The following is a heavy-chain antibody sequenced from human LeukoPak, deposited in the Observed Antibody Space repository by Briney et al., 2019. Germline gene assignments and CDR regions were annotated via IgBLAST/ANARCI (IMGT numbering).Heavy chain of an antibody. V-gene: IGHV3-7*03. CDR3: ARTAYDFWSGRLYYYYYMDV. CDR2: IKQEGSEQ. Sequence: GGSLRLSCAASGFTFSRYWMSWVRQAPGKGLEWVANIKQEGSEQYYVDSVKGRFSISRDNAKNSLYLQMNSLRAEDTALYYCARTAYDFWSGRLYYYYYMDVWGKGTTVTVSS. CDR1: GFTFSRYW. J-gene: IGHJ6*03. D-gene: IGHD3-3*01.